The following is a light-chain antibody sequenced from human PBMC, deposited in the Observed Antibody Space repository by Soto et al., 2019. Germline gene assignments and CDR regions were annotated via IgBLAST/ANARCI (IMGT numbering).Light chain of an antibody. CDR2: SYN. CDR1: SSNIGSNY. J-gene: IGLJ2*01. Sequence: QSVLTQPPSASGTPGQRVTISCSGSSSNIGSNYVYWYQQLPGTAPKLLIYSYNQRPSGVPDRFSGSKSGTSASLAISGLRSEDEVDYYCAAWDDSLSGGVFGGGTKLTVL. CDR3: AAWDDSLSGGV. V-gene: IGLV1-47*02.